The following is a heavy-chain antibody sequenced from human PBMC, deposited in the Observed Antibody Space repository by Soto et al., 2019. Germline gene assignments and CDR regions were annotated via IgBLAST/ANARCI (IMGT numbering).Heavy chain of an antibody. J-gene: IGHJ6*02. Sequence: SVKVSCKASGGTLSSYALSWARQSPEQGLDWMGGIIPIFGTANYAQKFQGRVTITADESTSTAYMELSSLRSEDTAVYYCVRIMDFWSGYPRLGYGMDVWGQGTTVTVSS. D-gene: IGHD3-3*01. CDR2: IIPIFGTA. CDR1: GGTLSSYA. CDR3: VRIMDFWSGYPRLGYGMDV. V-gene: IGHV1-69*13.